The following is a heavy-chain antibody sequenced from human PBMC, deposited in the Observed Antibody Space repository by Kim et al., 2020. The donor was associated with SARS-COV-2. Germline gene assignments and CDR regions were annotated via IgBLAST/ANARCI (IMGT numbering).Heavy chain of an antibody. CDR2: IIPIFGTA. J-gene: IGHJ4*02. CDR3: ARGYYGSYPLDY. V-gene: IGHV1-69*13. D-gene: IGHD3-10*01. Sequence: SVKVSCKASGGTFSSYAISWVRQAPGQGLEWMGGIIPIFGTANYAQKFQGRVTITADESTSTAYMELSSLRSEDTAVYYCARGYYGSYPLDYWGQGTLVTVSS. CDR1: GGTFSSYA.